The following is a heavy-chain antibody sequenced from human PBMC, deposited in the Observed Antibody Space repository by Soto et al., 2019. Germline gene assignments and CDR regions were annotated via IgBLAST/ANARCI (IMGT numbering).Heavy chain of an antibody. J-gene: IGHJ4*02. CDR3: AKDRHPDGVWDIDW. V-gene: IGHV3-23*01. Sequence: GGSLRHSCAASGFSFHEHTMNWVRQAPGKGLEWVSGIYGAASGIYYADSVKGRFTISRDNSRNTVYLQMNNLRAEDTAVYYCAKDRHPDGVWDIDWWGQGARVTVSS. CDR1: GFSFHEHT. D-gene: IGHD4-17*01. CDR2: IYGAASGI.